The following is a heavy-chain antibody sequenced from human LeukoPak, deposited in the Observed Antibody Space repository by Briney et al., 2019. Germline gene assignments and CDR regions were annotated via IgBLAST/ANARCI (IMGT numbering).Heavy chain of an antibody. CDR2: IYHSGST. J-gene: IGHJ3*02. V-gene: IGHV4-38-2*02. D-gene: IGHD3-22*01. Sequence: TSETLSLTCTVSGYSISSGYYWGWIRQPPGKGLEWIGSIYHSGSTYYNPSLKSRVTISVDTSKNQFSLKLNSVTATDTAVYYCARVLGGYYDSSGRRSDAFDIWGQGTMVTVSS. CDR3: ARVLGGYYDSSGRRSDAFDI. CDR1: GYSISSGYY.